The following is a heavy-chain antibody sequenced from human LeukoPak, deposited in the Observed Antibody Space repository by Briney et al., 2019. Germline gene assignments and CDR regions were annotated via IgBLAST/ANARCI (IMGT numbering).Heavy chain of an antibody. J-gene: IGHJ4*02. D-gene: IGHD3-10*01. Sequence: GGSLPLSCPASGFTFSTYNMNWVRQAPGQGLEWVASISSSSREIYYADSVTAGFTLSRDNPKNSLYLQMNSLRAEDTAVYYCARPSNYHGPGDYFPFDYWGQGTLVTVSS. CDR3: ARPSNYHGPGDYFPFDY. CDR2: ISSSSREI. CDR1: GFTFSTYN. V-gene: IGHV3-21*01.